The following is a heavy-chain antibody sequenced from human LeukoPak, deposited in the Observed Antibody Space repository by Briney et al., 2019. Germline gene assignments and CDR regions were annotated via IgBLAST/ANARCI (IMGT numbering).Heavy chain of an antibody. CDR1: GFTFSSYA. V-gene: IGHV3-23*01. CDR3: ARRVWCSSTNCRGFDY. CDR2: VSVSVSNT. J-gene: IGHJ4*02. D-gene: IGHD2-2*01. Sequence: GGSLRLSCAASGFTFSSYAMSWVRQAPGKGLEWVSAVSVSVSNTYYADSVKGRFTISRDNSKNTLYLQMNSLRAEDTAVYYCARRVWCSSTNCRGFDYWGKGTPVTVSS.